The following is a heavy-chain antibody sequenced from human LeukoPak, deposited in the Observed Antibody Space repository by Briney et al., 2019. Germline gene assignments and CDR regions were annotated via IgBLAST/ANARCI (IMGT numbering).Heavy chain of an antibody. Sequence: ASVKVSCKASGYTFTSYDINWVRQATGQGLEWMGWMNPNSGNTNYAQKLQGRVTMTTDTSTSTAYMELRSLRSDDTAVYYCARPKPKGITMVRGGNWFDPWGQGTLVTVSS. CDR3: ARPKPKGITMVRGGNWFDP. J-gene: IGHJ5*02. CDR2: MNPNSGNT. V-gene: IGHV1-18*01. D-gene: IGHD3-10*01. CDR1: GYTFTSYD.